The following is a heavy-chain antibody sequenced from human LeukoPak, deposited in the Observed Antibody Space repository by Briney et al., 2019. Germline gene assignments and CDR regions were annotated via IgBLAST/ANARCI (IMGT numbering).Heavy chain of an antibody. CDR1: GYTLRGFY. CDR3: ATPGGLDSNYIFDY. CDR2: INGDTGGT. V-gene: IGHV1-2*06. Sequence: GASVKVSCKAFGYTLRGFYVRWLRQAPGQGIEWMGHINGDTGGTNCAQKFQGRVTMTRDTSISTAYMELSRLRSDDTAVYYCATPGGLDSNYIFDYWGQGTLVTVSS. J-gene: IGHJ4*02. D-gene: IGHD4-11*01.